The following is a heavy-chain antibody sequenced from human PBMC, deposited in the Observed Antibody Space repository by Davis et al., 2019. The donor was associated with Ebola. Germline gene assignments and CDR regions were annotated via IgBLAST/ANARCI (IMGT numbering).Heavy chain of an antibody. D-gene: IGHD3-22*01. J-gene: IGHJ4*02. V-gene: IGHV3-23*01. CDR2: ISGSGGST. CDR1: GFTFSSYA. CDR3: AKRDSGYYYFEEYYFDY. Sequence: GESLKISCAASGFTFSSYAMSWVRQAPGKGLEWVSAISGSGGSTYYADSVKGRFTISRDNSKNTLYLQMNSLRAEDTAVYYCAKRDSGYYYFEEYYFDYWGQGTLVTVSS.